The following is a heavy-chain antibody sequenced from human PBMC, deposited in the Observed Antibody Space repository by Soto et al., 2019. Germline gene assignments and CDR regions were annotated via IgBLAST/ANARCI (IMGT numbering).Heavy chain of an antibody. D-gene: IGHD3-10*01. CDR2: IIPIFGTP. J-gene: IGHJ4*02. CDR1: GGIFSTYA. Sequence: QVQLVQSGAEVKKPGSSVKVSCKASGGIFSTYAVSWLRQAPGQGPEWMGGIIPIFGTPNYAQRFQGRVTITADESTTTSYMELSRLKSEDTAVYYCARDRYDYGSGNYYNRFDFWGQGTLVTVSS. CDR3: ARDRYDYGSGNYYNRFDF. V-gene: IGHV1-69*01.